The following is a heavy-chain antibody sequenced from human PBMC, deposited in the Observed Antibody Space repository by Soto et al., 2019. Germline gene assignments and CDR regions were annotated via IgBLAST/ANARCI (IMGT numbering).Heavy chain of an antibody. CDR2: IHYSGSP. Sequence: QVQLQESGLRLAKPSQTLSLTCTMSGGSISSGTYYWNWIRQRRGKGLEWIGYIHYSGSPFYNPYRMSRVTMSIDTSKNHFSMSLRSGTAADTAVYYCAGKTDGLDVWGQGATVTVSS. V-gene: IGHV4-31*03. J-gene: IGHJ6*02. CDR1: GGSISSGTYY. CDR3: AGKTDGLDV.